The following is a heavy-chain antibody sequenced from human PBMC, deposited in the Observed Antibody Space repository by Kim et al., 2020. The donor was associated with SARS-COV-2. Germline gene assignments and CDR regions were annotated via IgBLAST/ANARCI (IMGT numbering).Heavy chain of an antibody. CDR3: ARVASGSYLRYFDL. J-gene: IGHJ2*01. CDR1: GFTFSSYA. CDR2: ISYDGSNK. D-gene: IGHD1-26*01. Sequence: GGSLRLSCAASGFTFSSYAMHWVRQAPGKGLEWVAVISYDGSNKYYADSVKGRFTISRDNSKNTLYLQMNSLRAEDTAVYYCARVASGSYLRYFDLWGRGPLVTVSS. V-gene: IGHV3-30-3*01.